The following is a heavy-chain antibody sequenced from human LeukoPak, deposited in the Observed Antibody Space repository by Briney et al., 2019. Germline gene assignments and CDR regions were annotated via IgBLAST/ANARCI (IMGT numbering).Heavy chain of an antibody. V-gene: IGHV3-23*01. CDR2: ISGSGGST. CDR1: GFTFSSYA. D-gene: IGHD6-6*01. CDR3: AKAEYSSSALFDY. J-gene: IGHJ4*02. Sequence: GGSLRLSCAASGFTFSSYAMSWVRQARGKGLEWVSAISGSGGSTYYADFVKGRFTISRDNSKNTLYLQMNSLRAEDTAVYYCAKAEYSSSALFDYWGQGTLVAVSS.